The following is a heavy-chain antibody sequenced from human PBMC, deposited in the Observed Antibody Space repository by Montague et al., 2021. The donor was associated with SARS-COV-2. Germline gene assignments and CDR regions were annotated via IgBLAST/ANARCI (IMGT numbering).Heavy chain of an antibody. J-gene: IGHJ2*01. Sequence: SETLSLTCIVSGGSISSRTYYWGWIRQPPGKGLEWIGSIFYDGSTYYKPSLKSRVTISVDTSKNQFSLNLSSVTAADTAVYYCARHGPNDYYHSRYFDLWGRGTLVTVSS. D-gene: IGHD3-10*01. CDR1: GGSISSRTYY. CDR2: IFYDGST. V-gene: IGHV4-39*01. CDR3: ARHGPNDYYHSRYFDL.